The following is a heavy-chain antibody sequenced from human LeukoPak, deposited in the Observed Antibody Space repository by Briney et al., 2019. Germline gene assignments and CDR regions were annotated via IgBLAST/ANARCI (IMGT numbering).Heavy chain of an antibody. D-gene: IGHD6-19*01. CDR1: GYSISSGYY. CDR2: IYHSGST. V-gene: IGHV4-38-2*02. J-gene: IGHJ6*03. CDR3: ARSGSGWYGGYYYYYMDV. Sequence: PSETLSLTCTVSGYSISSGYYWGWIRQPPGKGLEWIGSIYHSGSTYYDPSLKSRITMSIDTSKNQFSLTLSSVTAADTAVYYCARSGSGWYGGYYYYYMDVWGKGTTVTVSS.